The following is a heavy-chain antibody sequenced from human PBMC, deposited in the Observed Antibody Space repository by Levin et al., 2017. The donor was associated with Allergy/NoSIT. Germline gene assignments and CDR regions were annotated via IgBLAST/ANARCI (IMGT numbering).Heavy chain of an antibody. Sequence: GGSLRLSCAASGFTFSSYWMHWVRQAPGKGLVWVSRINSDGSSTSYADSVKGRFTISRDNAKNTLYLQMNSLRAEDTAVYYCARDRAWNYVAYYMDVWGKGTTVTVSS. CDR3: ARDRAWNYVAYYMDV. J-gene: IGHJ6*03. CDR2: INSDGSST. D-gene: IGHD1-7*01. V-gene: IGHV3-74*01. CDR1: GFTFSSYW.